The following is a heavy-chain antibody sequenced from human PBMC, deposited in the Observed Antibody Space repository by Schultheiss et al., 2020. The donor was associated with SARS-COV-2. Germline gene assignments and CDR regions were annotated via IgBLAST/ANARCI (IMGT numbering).Heavy chain of an antibody. Sequence: SETLSLTCTVSGGSINSGGYYWSWIRQHPGKGLEWIGNIYYSGSTYYNPSLESRVTISVDTSKNQFSLKLSSVTAADTAVYYCARLRPIHNGQWLVLNYWGQGTLVTVSS. V-gene: IGHV4-31*03. D-gene: IGHD6-19*01. J-gene: IGHJ4*02. CDR2: IYYSGST. CDR1: GGSINSGGYY. CDR3: ARLRPIHNGQWLVLNY.